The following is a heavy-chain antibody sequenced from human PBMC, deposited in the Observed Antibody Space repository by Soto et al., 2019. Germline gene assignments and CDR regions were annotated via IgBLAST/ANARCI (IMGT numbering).Heavy chain of an antibody. D-gene: IGHD3-22*01. CDR2: ISYDGSNK. Sequence: GGSLRLSCAASGFTFTNYVMHWVRQAPGKGLEWVAVISYDGSNKYYADSVKGRFTISRDNSKNTLYLQMNSLRPEDTAVYYCARETYYYDSSGYYLGGGADAFDIWGQGTMVTVSS. CDR3: ARETYYYDSSGYYLGGGADAFDI. CDR1: GFTFTNYV. J-gene: IGHJ3*02. V-gene: IGHV3-30*19.